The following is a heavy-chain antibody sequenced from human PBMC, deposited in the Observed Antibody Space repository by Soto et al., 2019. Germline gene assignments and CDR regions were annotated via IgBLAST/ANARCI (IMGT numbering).Heavy chain of an antibody. D-gene: IGHD5-12*01. V-gene: IGHV1-69*12. J-gene: IGHJ4*02. CDR3: ARDLRGLRGYSGYDSYLDY. Sequence: QVQLVQSGAEVKKPGSSVKVSCKASGGTFSSYAISWVRQAPGQGLEWMGGIIPIFGTANYAQKFQGRVTITADESTSTAYMELSSLRSEDTAVYYCARDLRGLRGYSGYDSYLDYWGQGTLVTVSS. CDR2: IIPIFGTA. CDR1: GGTFSSYA.